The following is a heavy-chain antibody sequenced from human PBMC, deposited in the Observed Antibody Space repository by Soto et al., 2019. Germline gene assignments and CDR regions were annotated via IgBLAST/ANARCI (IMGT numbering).Heavy chain of an antibody. D-gene: IGHD3-9*01. CDR3: ASILSHDTYDS. J-gene: IGHJ3*01. CDR2: ISPYNGIT. V-gene: IGHV1-18*01. CDR1: GYTLTSYG. Sequence: QFQLVQSGAEVKKPGASVKVSCKASGYTLTSYGISWVRQAPGQGVECMGWISPYNGITQYVQKLHVRVAMTTDTDTNTVNIEVRSKKLDDTAIYIFASILSHDTYDSRDQGTFVTVS.